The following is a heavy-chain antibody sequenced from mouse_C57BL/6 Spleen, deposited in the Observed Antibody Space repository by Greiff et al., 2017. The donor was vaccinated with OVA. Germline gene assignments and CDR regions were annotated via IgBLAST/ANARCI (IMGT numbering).Heavy chain of an antibody. CDR2: IAPSDSYN. Sequence: VQLQQPGAELVRPGTSVQLSCKASGYTFTSYWMHWVKQRPGQGLEWIGVIAPSDSYNKYNQQFKGKATLTVDTSSSTAYKQLSSLTSEDSSVYYCAREGDYDYPWFAYWGKGTLVTVSA. V-gene: IGHV1-59*01. J-gene: IGHJ3*01. D-gene: IGHD2-4*01. CDR3: AREGDYDYPWFAY. CDR1: GYTFTSYW.